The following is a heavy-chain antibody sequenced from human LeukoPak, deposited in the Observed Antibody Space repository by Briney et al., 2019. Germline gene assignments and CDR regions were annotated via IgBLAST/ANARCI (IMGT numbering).Heavy chain of an antibody. D-gene: IGHD3-16*01. CDR3: ARVSWGVYGMDV. J-gene: IGHJ6*04. Sequence: SETLSLTCAVYGGSFSGYYWSWIRQPPGKGLEWIGEINHSGSTNYNPSLKSRVTISVDTSKNQFSLKLSSVTAAEPAVYYCARVSWGVYGMDVWGKGTTVTVSS. V-gene: IGHV4-34*01. CDR1: GGSFSGYY. CDR2: INHSGST.